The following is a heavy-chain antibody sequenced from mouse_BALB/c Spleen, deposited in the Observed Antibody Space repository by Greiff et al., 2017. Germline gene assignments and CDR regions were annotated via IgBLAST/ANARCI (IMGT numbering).Heavy chain of an antibody. V-gene: IGHV5-6-3*01. Sequence: EVKVVESGGGLVQPGGSLKLSCAASGFTFSSYGMSWVRQTPDKRLELVATINSNGGSTYYPDSVKGRFTISRDNAKNTLYLQMSSLKSEDTAMYYCARDARARATYYYAMDYWGQGTSVTVSS. D-gene: IGHD3-1*01. CDR1: GFTFSSYG. CDR3: ARDARARATYYYAMDY. J-gene: IGHJ4*01. CDR2: INSNGGST.